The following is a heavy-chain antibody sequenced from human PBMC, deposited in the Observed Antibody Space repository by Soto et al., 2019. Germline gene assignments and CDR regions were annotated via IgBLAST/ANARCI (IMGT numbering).Heavy chain of an antibody. J-gene: IGHJ4*02. CDR1: GYTFTSYG. CDR2: ISAYNGNT. CDR3: ARDRAQIWRHIVVVTARPDPGFDY. Sequence: QVQLVQSGAEVKKPGASVKVSCKASGYTFTSYGISWVRQAPGQGLEWMGWISAYNGNTNYAQKLQGRVTMTTDTSTSTAYMELRSLRSDDTAVYYCARDRAQIWRHIVVVTARPDPGFDYWGQGTLVTVSS. V-gene: IGHV1-18*01. D-gene: IGHD2-21*02.